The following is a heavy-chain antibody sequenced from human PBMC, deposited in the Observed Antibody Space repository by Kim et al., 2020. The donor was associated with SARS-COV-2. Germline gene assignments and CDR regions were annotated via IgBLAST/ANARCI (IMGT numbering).Heavy chain of an antibody. J-gene: IGHJ6*02. V-gene: IGHV3-74*03. CDR1: GFSFSNNW. CDR2: INSDGSST. Sequence: GGSLRLSCSASGFSFSNNWMYWVRRTPGKGLGWVSLINSDGSSTTYADSVQGRFTISRDNAKNTLYVQMNSLRPESTAVYYCAKSRYFYGMDFWGPDTPV. D-gene: IGHD1-20*01. CDR3: AKSRYFYGMDF.